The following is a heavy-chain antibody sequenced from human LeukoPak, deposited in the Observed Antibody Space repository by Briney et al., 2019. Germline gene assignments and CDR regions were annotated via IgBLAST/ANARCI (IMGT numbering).Heavy chain of an antibody. CDR2: IKPDGSER. CDR3: ARDYD. Sequence: GGSLRLSCAASGFAFSSNLMTWVRQAPGKGLEWVANIKPDGSERYYVESVKGRFTISRDNAKNSVFLQMDSLRAEDTALCYCARDYDWGQGTLVTVSS. D-gene: IGHD3-16*01. CDR1: GFAFSSNL. J-gene: IGHJ4*02. V-gene: IGHV3-7*04.